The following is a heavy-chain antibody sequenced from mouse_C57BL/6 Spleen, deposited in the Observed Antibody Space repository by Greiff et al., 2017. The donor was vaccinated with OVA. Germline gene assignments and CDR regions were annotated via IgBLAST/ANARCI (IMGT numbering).Heavy chain of an antibody. CDR1: FYTFPCYW. Sequence: VQLQQPVAELVKPVASVPMSCQASFYTFPCYWITLVQQRPGPGLSLIGDIYPGSGSTNYNEKFKSKATLTVDTSSSTAYMQLSSLTSEDSAVYYCARDLYGISFAYWGQGTLVTVSA. V-gene: IGHV1-55*01. CDR2: IYPGSGST. CDR3: ARDLYGISFAY. D-gene: IGHD2-1*01. J-gene: IGHJ3*01.